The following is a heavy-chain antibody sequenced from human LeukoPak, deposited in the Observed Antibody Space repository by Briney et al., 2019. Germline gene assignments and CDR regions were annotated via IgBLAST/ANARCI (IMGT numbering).Heavy chain of an antibody. CDR2: IYHSGST. CDR1: GGSISSGGYS. CDR3: ARSKGDYVDYCGMDV. V-gene: IGHV4-30-2*01. Sequence: SETLSLTCAVSGGSISSGGYSWSWIRQPPGKGLEWIGYIYHSGSTYYNPSLKSRVTISVDRSKNQFSLKLTSVTAADTAVYYCARSKGDYVDYCGMDVWGQGTTVTVSS. J-gene: IGHJ6*02. D-gene: IGHD4-17*01.